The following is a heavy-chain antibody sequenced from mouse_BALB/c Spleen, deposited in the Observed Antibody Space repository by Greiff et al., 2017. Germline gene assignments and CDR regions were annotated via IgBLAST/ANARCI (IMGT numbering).Heavy chain of an antibody. Sequence: EVQLQQSGAELVKPGASVKLSCTASGFNIKDTYMHWVKQRPEQGLEWIGRIDPANGNTKYDPKFQGKATITADTSSNTAYLQLSSLTSEDTAVYYCAMGAWFAYWGQGTLVTVSA. D-gene: IGHD4-1*01. J-gene: IGHJ3*01. CDR3: AMGAWFAY. CDR2: IDPANGNT. CDR1: GFNIKDTY. V-gene: IGHV14-3*02.